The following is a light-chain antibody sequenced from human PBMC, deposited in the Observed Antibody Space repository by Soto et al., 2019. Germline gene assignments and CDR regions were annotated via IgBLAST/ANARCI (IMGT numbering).Light chain of an antibody. J-gene: IGLJ7*01. CDR2: RNN. CDR1: SSNIGSNY. CDR3: AAWDDSLSAAV. Sequence: QSVLTQPPSASGTPGQRVTISCSGSSSNIGSNYVYWYQQLPGTAPKHLIYRNNQRPSGVPDRFSGSKSGTSASLAISGLRSEDEADYYCAAWDDSLSAAVFGGGTQLTVL. V-gene: IGLV1-47*01.